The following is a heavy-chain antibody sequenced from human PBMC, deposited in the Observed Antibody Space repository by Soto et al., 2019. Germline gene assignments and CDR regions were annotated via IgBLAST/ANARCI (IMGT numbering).Heavy chain of an antibody. CDR2: ISSSSSYI. V-gene: IGHV3-21*01. CDR3: ATFMTTVTRGVEINAFDI. CDR1: GFTFSSYS. D-gene: IGHD4-17*01. Sequence: GGSLRLSCAASGFTFSSYSVNWVRQAPGKGLEWVSSISSSSSYIYYADSVKGRFTISRDNAKNSLYLQMNSLRAEDTAVYYCATFMTTVTRGVEINAFDIWGQGKMVTVSS. J-gene: IGHJ3*02.